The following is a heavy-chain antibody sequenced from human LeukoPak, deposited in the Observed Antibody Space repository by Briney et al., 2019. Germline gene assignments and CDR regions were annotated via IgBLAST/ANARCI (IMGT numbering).Heavy chain of an antibody. Sequence: KPSETLSLTCAAYGGSFSGYYWSWIRQPPGKGLEWIGEINHSGSTNYNPSLKSRVTISVDTSKNQFSLKLSSVTAADTAVYYCAREPLWSGFINWFDPWGQGTLVTVSS. CDR1: GGSFSGYY. D-gene: IGHD3-3*01. CDR2: INHSGST. J-gene: IGHJ5*02. V-gene: IGHV4-34*01. CDR3: AREPLWSGFINWFDP.